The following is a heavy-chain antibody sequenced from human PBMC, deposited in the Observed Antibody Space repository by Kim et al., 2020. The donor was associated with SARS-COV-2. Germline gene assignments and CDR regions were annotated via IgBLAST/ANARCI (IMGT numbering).Heavy chain of an antibody. Sequence: SLKSRVTISVDTSKNQFSLKLSSVTAADTAVYYCARDILTGYYHRYYFDYWGQGTLVTVSS. D-gene: IGHD3-9*01. CDR3: ARDILTGYYHRYYFDY. V-gene: IGHV4-59*01. J-gene: IGHJ4*02.